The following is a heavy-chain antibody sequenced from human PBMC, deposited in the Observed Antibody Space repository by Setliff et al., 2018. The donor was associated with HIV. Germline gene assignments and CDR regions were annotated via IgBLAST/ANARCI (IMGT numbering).Heavy chain of an antibody. CDR1: GGTFRTSV. Sequence: SVKVSCKTSGGTFRTSVISWVRQAPGQGLEWVGGILPFLGMGDFAQKFQGRVTITADESTSTAYMELSSLRSDDTAVYFCAREHSTTWPYFDFWGQGTLVTVS. CDR2: ILPFLGMG. J-gene: IGHJ4*02. V-gene: IGHV1-69*10. D-gene: IGHD6-13*01. CDR3: AREHSTTWPYFDF.